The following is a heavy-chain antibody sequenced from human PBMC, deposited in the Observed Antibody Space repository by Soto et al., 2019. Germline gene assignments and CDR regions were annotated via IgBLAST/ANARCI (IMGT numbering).Heavy chain of an antibody. V-gene: IGHV3-7*01. Sequence: EVQLVESGGGLVQPGGSLRLSCAASGFTFSSYWMSWVRQAPGKGLEWVANIKQDGSEKYYVDSVKGRFTISRHNAKNSLYLQMNSLRAEDTAVYYCARAGFIAVAGWYFDLWGRGTLVTVSS. CDR2: IKQDGSEK. CDR1: GFTFSSYW. D-gene: IGHD6-19*01. CDR3: ARAGFIAVAGWYFDL. J-gene: IGHJ2*01.